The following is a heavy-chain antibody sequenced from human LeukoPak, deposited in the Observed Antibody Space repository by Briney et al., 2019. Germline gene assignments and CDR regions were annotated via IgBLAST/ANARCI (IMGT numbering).Heavy chain of an antibody. V-gene: IGHV3-9*01. Sequence: GGSLRLSCAASGFTFDDYAMHWVRQAPGKGLEWVSGISWNSGSIGYADSVKGRFTISRDNAKNSLYLQMNSLRAEDTAVYYCASEIDYGDRSNFDYWGQGTLVTVSS. D-gene: IGHD4-17*01. J-gene: IGHJ4*02. CDR2: ISWNSGSI. CDR3: ASEIDYGDRSNFDY. CDR1: GFTFDDYA.